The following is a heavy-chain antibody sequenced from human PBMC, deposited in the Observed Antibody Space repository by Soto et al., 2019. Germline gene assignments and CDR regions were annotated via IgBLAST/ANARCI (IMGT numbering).Heavy chain of an antibody. D-gene: IGHD3-3*01. Sequence: SVKDSCKASRGTFSSYAISWGRQAPVQGLEWMGGIIPIFGTANYAQKFQGRVTITADKSTSTAYMELSSLRSEDTAVYYCARGYSRITIFGVVSSGYYYGMDVWGQGTTVTVSS. CDR2: IIPIFGTA. CDR1: RGTFSSYA. CDR3: ARGYSRITIFGVVSSGYYYGMDV. J-gene: IGHJ6*02. V-gene: IGHV1-69*06.